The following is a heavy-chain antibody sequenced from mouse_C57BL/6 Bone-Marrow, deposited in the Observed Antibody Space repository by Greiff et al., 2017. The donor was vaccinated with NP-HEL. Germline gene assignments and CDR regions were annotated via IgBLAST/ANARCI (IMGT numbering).Heavy chain of an antibody. Sequence: VQLQQPGAELVKPGASVKLSCKASGYTFTSYWMHWVKQRPGRSLEWIGRIDPNSGGTKYNEKLKSKATLTVDKPSSTAYMQLSSLTSEDSAVYYCARSGDGYYYAMYYWGQGTSVTVSS. J-gene: IGHJ4*01. CDR2: IDPNSGGT. CDR3: ARSGDGYYYAMYY. V-gene: IGHV1-72*01. D-gene: IGHD2-3*01. CDR1: GYTFTSYW.